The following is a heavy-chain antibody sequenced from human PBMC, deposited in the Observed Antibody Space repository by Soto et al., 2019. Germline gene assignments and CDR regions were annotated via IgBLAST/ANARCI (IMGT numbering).Heavy chain of an antibody. CDR1: GYTFTSYG. CDR2: ISAYNGNT. CDR3: ARCVLVPAVPYYYYYGMDV. V-gene: IGHV1-18*01. J-gene: IGHJ6*02. D-gene: IGHD2-2*01. Sequence: QVQLVQSGAEVKKPGASVKVSCKASGYTFTSYGISWVRQAPGQGLEWMGCISAYNGNTNYAQKLQGRVTMTTDTSTSTAYMELRSLRSDDTAVYYCARCVLVPAVPYYYYYGMDVWGQGTTVTVSS.